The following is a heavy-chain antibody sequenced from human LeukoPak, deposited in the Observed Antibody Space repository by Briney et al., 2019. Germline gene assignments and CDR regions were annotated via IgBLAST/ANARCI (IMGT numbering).Heavy chain of an antibody. J-gene: IGHJ6*03. Sequence: GGSLRLSCAASGFTFSSYEMNWVRQAPGKGLEWVSYISSSASSIYYADSVKGRFTVSRDNAKNSLYLQMSSLRAEDTAIYYCAKNPGVAVTPFYYYMDVWGKGTTVTVSS. V-gene: IGHV3-48*03. D-gene: IGHD4-17*01. CDR3: AKNPGVAVTPFYYYMDV. CDR2: ISSSASSI. CDR1: GFTFSSYE.